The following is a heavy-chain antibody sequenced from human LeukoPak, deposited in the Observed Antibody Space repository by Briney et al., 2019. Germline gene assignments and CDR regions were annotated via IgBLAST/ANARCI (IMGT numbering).Heavy chain of an antibody. CDR3: AKDPTHIVVVTADH. Sequence: PGGSLRLSCAASGFTFSSYAMSWVRQAPGKGLEWVSAISGSGGSTYYADSVKGRFTISRDNSKNTLYLQMNSLRAEDTAVYYCAKDPTHIVVVTADHWGQGTLVTVSS. CDR2: ISGSGGST. V-gene: IGHV3-23*01. J-gene: IGHJ4*02. CDR1: GFTFSSYA. D-gene: IGHD2-21*02.